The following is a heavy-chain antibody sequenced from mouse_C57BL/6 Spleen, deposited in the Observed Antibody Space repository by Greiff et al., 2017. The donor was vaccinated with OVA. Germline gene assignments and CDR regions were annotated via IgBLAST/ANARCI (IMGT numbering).Heavy chain of an antibody. V-gene: IGHV14-1*01. Sequence: VQLKESGAELVRPGASVTLSCTASGFNIKDYYMHWVKQRPEQGLEWIGRIDPEDGDTEYAPKFQGKATMTADTSSNKAYLQLSSLTSEDTAVYYCTTDRGAHYAMDYWGQGTSVTVSS. CDR2: IDPEDGDT. CDR3: TTDRGAHYAMDY. CDR1: GFNIKDYY. J-gene: IGHJ4*01.